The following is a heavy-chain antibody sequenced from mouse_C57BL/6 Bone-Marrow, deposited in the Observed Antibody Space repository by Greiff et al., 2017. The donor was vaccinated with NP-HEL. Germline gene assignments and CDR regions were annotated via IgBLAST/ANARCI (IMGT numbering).Heavy chain of an antibody. CDR2: IWSGGST. J-gene: IGHJ3*01. CDR3: ARRPRGFAY. Sequence: QVQLQQSGPGLVQPSQSLSITCTVSGFSLTSYGVHWVRQSPGKGLEWLGVIWSGGSTDYNAAFISRLSISKDNSKSQVFFKMNSLQADDTAIYSCARRPRGFAYGGQGTLVTVSA. V-gene: IGHV2-2*01. CDR1: GFSLTSYG.